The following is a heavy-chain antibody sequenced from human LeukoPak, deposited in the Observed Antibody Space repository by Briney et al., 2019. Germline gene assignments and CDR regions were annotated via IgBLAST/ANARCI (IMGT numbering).Heavy chain of an antibody. J-gene: IGHJ5*02. Sequence: SETLSLTCAVYVGSFSGYYWSWIRPPPGKGLEWIGEINHSGSTNYNPSLKSRVTISVDTSKNQFSLKLTSVTAADTAVYYCALGIAAAGTRADSFDPWGQGTLVTVSS. CDR3: ALGIAAAGTRADSFDP. CDR1: VGSFSGYY. CDR2: INHSGST. D-gene: IGHD6-13*01. V-gene: IGHV4-34*01.